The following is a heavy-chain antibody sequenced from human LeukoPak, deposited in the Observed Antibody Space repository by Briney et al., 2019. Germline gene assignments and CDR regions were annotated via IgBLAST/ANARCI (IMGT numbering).Heavy chain of an antibody. D-gene: IGHD1-26*01. Sequence: GGSLRLSCTAPEFAFSSYVMAWVRQAPGKGLEWVSAIGGSGRSTYYPDPMKGRFTISRDDSKNTLYLQMSSLTAEDTAIYYCAKASTSAWPYYFDNWGQGTLVTVSS. J-gene: IGHJ4*02. V-gene: IGHV3-23*01. CDR3: AKASTSAWPYYFDN. CDR2: IGGSGRST. CDR1: EFAFSSYV.